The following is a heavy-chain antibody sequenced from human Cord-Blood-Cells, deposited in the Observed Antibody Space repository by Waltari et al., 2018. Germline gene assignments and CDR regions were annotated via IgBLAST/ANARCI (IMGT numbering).Heavy chain of an antibody. CDR1: GFTFSGSA. CDR3: TRLAPSDIDY. V-gene: IGHV3-73*02. CDR2: IRSKANSYAT. D-gene: IGHD2-2*01. J-gene: IGHJ4*02. Sequence: EVQLVESGGGLVQPGWSLKLSCAASGFTFSGSAMHWVRQASGKGLEWVGRIRSKANSYATAYAASVKGRFTISRDDSKNTAYLQMNSLKTEDTAVYYCTRLAPSDIDYWGQGTLVTVSS.